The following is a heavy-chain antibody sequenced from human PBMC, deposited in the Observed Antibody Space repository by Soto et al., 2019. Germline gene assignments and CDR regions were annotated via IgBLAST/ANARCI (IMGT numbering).Heavy chain of an antibody. CDR2: IDPSDSYT. J-gene: IGHJ6*02. Sequence: PGESLKISCKGSGYSFTSYWISWVRQMPGKGLEWMGRIDPSDSYTNYSPSFQGHVTISADKSISTAYLQWSSLKASDTAMYYCARSRYSSGWSYYYYYGMDVWGQGTTVTVSS. D-gene: IGHD6-19*01. CDR1: GYSFTSYW. V-gene: IGHV5-10-1*01. CDR3: ARSRYSSGWSYYYYYGMDV.